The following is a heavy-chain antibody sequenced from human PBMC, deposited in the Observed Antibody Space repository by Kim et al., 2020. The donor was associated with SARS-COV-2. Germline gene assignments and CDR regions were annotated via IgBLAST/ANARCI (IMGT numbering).Heavy chain of an antibody. CDR2: TSGDGGGT. J-gene: IGHJ3*02. CDR1: GFTFHNYA. Sequence: GGSLRLSCAASGFTFHNYAMHWVRQAPGKGLEWVSVTSGDGGGTHYADSVKGRFTISRDNSKNSLYLQMKSLRIEDTGLYYCAKDAPYSSTWYDAFDIWGQGTMVTVSS. CDR3: AKDAPYSSTWYDAFDI. V-gene: IGHV3-43*02. D-gene: IGHD6-13*01.